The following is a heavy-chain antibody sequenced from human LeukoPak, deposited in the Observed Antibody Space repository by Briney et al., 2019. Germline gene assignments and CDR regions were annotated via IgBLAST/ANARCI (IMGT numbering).Heavy chain of an antibody. Sequence: ASVKVSCKVSGYTLTELSMHWVRQAPGKGLEWMGGFDPEDGETIYAQKFQGRVTMTEDTSTDTAYMELSSLRSEDTAVYYCATSHFCSSTSCYSHYYYYGMDVWGKGTTVTVSS. CDR2: FDPEDGET. J-gene: IGHJ6*04. CDR1: GYTLTELS. V-gene: IGHV1-24*01. D-gene: IGHD2-2*02. CDR3: ATSHFCSSTSCYSHYYYYGMDV.